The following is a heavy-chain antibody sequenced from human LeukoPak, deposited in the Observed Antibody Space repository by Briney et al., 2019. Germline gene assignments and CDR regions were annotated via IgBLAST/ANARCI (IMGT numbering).Heavy chain of an antibody. CDR1: GYTFINYG. CDR2: INPNSGAT. J-gene: IGHJ4*02. Sequence: ASVKVSCKASGYTFINYGISWVRQAPGQGLEWMGWINPNSGATNYAQKFQGRVTMTRDTSISTAYMELSRLRSDDTAVYYCARAERGYSGTWNWGQGTLVTVSS. V-gene: IGHV1-2*02. CDR3: ARAERGYSGTWN. D-gene: IGHD5-12*01.